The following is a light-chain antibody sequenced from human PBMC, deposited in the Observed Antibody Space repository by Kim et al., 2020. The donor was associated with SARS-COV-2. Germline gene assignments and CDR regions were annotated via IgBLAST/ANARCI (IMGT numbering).Light chain of an antibody. V-gene: IGLV3-27*01. J-gene: IGLJ3*02. Sequence: SLSPGQTARITCSGSVLAHNHVRWLQVRPGQAPVVVIYRDTERPSGIPERFSGSSSGDTAALTISGAQLEDEADYYCYSATASSWVFGGGTQLTVL. CDR1: VLAHNH. CDR3: YSATASSWV. CDR2: RDT.